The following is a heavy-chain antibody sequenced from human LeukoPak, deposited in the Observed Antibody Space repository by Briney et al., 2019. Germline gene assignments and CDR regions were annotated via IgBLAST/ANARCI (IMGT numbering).Heavy chain of an antibody. Sequence: EASVKVSCKASGFTFTSSAMQWVRQARGQRLEWIGWIVVGSGNTNYAQKFQERVTITRDMSTSTAYMELSSLRSEDTAVYYCAADSMVRGGIDYWGQGTLVTVSS. V-gene: IGHV1-58*02. D-gene: IGHD3-10*01. CDR1: GFTFTSSA. J-gene: IGHJ4*02. CDR2: IVVGSGNT. CDR3: AADSMVRGGIDY.